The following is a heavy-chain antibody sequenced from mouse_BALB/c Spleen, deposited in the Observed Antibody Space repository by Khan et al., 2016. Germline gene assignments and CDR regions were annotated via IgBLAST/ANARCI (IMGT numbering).Heavy chain of an antibody. D-gene: IGHD1-1*01. CDR2: INPDSRTI. CDR3: GILYYYGFVNY. V-gene: IGHV4-1*02. J-gene: IGHJ2*01. Sequence: EVKLLESGGGLVQPGGSLKLSCAASGFDFSRYWMSWVRQAPGKGLEWIGEINPDSRTINYKPSLKDKFIISRDNAKKTLYLQMSKVRSEDTALYYYGILYYYGFVNYWRQRTTLTVSS. CDR1: GFDFSRYW.